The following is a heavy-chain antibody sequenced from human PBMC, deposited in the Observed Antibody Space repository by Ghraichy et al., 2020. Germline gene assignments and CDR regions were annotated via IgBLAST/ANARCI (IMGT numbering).Heavy chain of an antibody. J-gene: IGHJ4*02. CDR3: ARGMVVVAASNFDY. CDR1: GFTFSSYS. CDR2: ISSSSSYI. Sequence: GGSLRLSCVASGFTFSSYSMNWVRQAPGKGLEWVSSISSSSSYIYYADSVKGRFTISRDNAKNSLYLQMNSLRAEDTAVYYCARGMVVVAASNFDYWGQGNLVTVTS. V-gene: IGHV3-21*01. D-gene: IGHD2-15*01.